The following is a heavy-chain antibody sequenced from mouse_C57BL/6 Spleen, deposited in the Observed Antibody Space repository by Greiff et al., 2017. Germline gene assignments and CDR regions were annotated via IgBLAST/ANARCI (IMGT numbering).Heavy chain of an antibody. CDR3: ARDGYYLRNAMDY. CDR1: GYTFTDYN. J-gene: IGHJ4*01. Sequence: EVQLQQSGPELVKPGASVKMSCKASGYTFTDYNMHWVKQSHGKSLEWIGYINPNNGGTSYNQKFKGKATLTVNKSSSTAYMELRSLTSEDSAVYYCARDGYYLRNAMDYWGQGTSVTVSS. V-gene: IGHV1-22*01. D-gene: IGHD2-3*01. CDR2: INPNNGGT.